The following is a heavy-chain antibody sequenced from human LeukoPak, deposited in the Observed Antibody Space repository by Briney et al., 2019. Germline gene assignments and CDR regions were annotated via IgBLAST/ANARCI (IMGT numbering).Heavy chain of an antibody. Sequence: SETLSLTCAVYGGSFSGYYWSWIRQPPGKGLEWIGEINHSGSTNYNPSLKSRVTISVDTSKNQFSLKLSSVTAADTAVYYCARVDSSQTIDFDYWGQRTLVTVSS. CDR1: GGSFSGYY. V-gene: IGHV4-34*01. D-gene: IGHD3-22*01. J-gene: IGHJ4*02. CDR3: ARVDSSQTIDFDY. CDR2: INHSGST.